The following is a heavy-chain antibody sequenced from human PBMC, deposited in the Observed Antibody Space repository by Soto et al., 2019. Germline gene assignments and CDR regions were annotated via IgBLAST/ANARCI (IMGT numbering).Heavy chain of an antibody. Sequence: SETLSLTCTVSGGSISSYYWSWIRQPAGKGLEWIGRIYTSGGTNYNPSLKSRVTMSVDTSKNQFSLKLSSVTAADTAVYYCARDRTVTTGEGWFDPWGQGTLVTVSS. CDR3: ARDRTVTTGEGWFDP. V-gene: IGHV4-4*07. CDR2: IYTSGGT. CDR1: GGSISSYY. D-gene: IGHD4-17*01. J-gene: IGHJ5*02.